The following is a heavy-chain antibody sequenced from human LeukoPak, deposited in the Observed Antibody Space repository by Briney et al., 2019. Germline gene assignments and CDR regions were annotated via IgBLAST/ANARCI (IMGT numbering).Heavy chain of an antibody. CDR3: VRGNDYGGPHY. CDR2: IDRDGSRI. D-gene: IGHD4-23*01. V-gene: IGHV3-74*01. Sequence: GGSLRLSCAVSGFTFSSYWMHWVRQAPGKGLVWVSRIDRDGSRINYADSVKGRFTISRDNGENTLFLQMNSLRAEDAAVYYCVRGNDYGGPHYWGQGTLVTVSS. J-gene: IGHJ4*02. CDR1: GFTFSSYW.